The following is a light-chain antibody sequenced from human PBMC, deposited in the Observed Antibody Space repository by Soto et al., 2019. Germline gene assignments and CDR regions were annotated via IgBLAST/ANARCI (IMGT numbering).Light chain of an antibody. J-gene: IGKJ2*01. V-gene: IGKV3-15*01. Sequence: EMVMTQSPATLSLSPGERVILSCRASRSVGTTLAWYQQKPGQAPRLLIYGASTRATGIPARFSGSGSETDFTLTISRLQSEDFAVYYCQQYNNWADMYTFGQGTKLEIK. CDR1: RSVGTT. CDR3: QQYNNWADMYT. CDR2: GAS.